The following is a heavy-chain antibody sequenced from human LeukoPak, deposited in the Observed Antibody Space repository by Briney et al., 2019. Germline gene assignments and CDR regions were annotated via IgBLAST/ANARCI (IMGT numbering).Heavy chain of an antibody. Sequence: GGSLRLSCAASGFHFSSYGMHWVRQAPGKGLEWVAVVWYDGNNKYYADSVKGRFTISRDNSENTLYLQMNSLRAEDTAVYYCARDSPPTGYTLDYWGQGTLVTVSS. CDR2: VWYDGNNK. D-gene: IGHD1-1*01. CDR3: ARDSPPTGYTLDY. J-gene: IGHJ4*02. V-gene: IGHV3-33*01. CDR1: GFHFSSYG.